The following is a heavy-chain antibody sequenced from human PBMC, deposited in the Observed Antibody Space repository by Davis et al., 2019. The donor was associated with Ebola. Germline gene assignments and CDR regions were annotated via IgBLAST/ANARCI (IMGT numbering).Heavy chain of an antibody. V-gene: IGHV3-33*06. CDR1: GFTFSSYG. CDR3: AKSGLSFGVVKYHYGMDV. Sequence: GGSLRLSCAASGFTFSSYGMHWVRQAPGKGLEWVAVIWYDGSNKYYADSVKGRFTISRHNSKKTLYLQMNSLRAEDTAVYYCAKSGLSFGVVKYHYGMDVWGKGTTVTVSS. J-gene: IGHJ6*04. D-gene: IGHD3-3*01. CDR2: IWYDGSNK.